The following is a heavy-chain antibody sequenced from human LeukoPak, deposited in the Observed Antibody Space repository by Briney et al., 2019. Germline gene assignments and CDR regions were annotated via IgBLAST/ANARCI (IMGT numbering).Heavy chain of an antibody. D-gene: IGHD4-17*01. V-gene: IGHV3-7*03. CDR1: GFTFSSYW. Sequence: PGGSLRLSCAASGFTFSSYWMSWVRQAPGKGLEWVANIKQDGSEKYYVDSVKGRFTISRDNAKNSLYLQMNSLRAEDTAVYYCARDLSGSTYGGYYYGMDVWGKGTTVTVSS. CDR3: ARDLSGSTYGGYYYGMDV. J-gene: IGHJ6*04. CDR2: IKQDGSEK.